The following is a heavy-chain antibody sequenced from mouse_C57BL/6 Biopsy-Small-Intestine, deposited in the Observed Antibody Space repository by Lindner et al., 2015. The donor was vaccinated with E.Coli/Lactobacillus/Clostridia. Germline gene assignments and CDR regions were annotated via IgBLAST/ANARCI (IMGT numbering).Heavy chain of an antibody. Sequence: VQLQESGPELVKPGASVKISCKASGYTFTDYYMNWVKQSPGKSLEWIGDINPNNDYTHYNQKFKGKATLTVDKSSSTAYMELRSLTSEDSAVYYCAPYGYDFDYWGQGTTLTVSS. D-gene: IGHD2-2*01. CDR1: GYTFTDYY. CDR3: APYGYDFDY. CDR2: INPNNDYT. J-gene: IGHJ2*01. V-gene: IGHV1-26*01.